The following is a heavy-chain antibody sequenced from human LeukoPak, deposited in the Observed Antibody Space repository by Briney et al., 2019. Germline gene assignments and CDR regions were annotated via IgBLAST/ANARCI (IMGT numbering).Heavy chain of an antibody. D-gene: IGHD5-12*01. CDR3: ASGGERNGYSGYDFRDY. J-gene: IGHJ4*02. Sequence: GGSLRLSCAASGFTFSSYWMSWVRQAPGKGLEWVANIKQDGSEKYYVDSVKGRFTISRDNAKNSLYLQMNSLRAEDTAVYYCASGGERNGYSGYDFRDYWGQGTLVTVSS. CDR1: GFTFSSYW. V-gene: IGHV3-7*03. CDR2: IKQDGSEK.